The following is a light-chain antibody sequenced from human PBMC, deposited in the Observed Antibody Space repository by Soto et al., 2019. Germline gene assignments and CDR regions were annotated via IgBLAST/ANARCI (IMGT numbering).Light chain of an antibody. V-gene: IGKV3-20*01. CDR1: QSVSANY. CDR2: GAS. Sequence: EVVLTQSPATLSLSPGERATLSCRANQSVSANYLAWYQQKPGQAPRLLIYGASSRATAIPDRFSGSGSGTDFTLTISRLEPEDFAVCYCHQYGSSPFTCGPGTKVDIK. CDR3: HQYGSSPFT. J-gene: IGKJ3*01.